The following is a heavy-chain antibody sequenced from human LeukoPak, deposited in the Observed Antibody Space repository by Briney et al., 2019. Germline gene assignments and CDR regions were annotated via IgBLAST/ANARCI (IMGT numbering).Heavy chain of an antibody. D-gene: IGHD3-3*01. CDR2: INHSGST. CDR3: ARGTFGVVGYYYYMDV. Sequence: SETLSLXCAVYGGSFSGYYWSWIRQPPGKGLEWIGQINHSGSTNYNPSLRSRVTISVDTSKNQFSLKLSSVTAADTAVYYCARGTFGVVGYYYYMDVWGKGTTVTVSS. V-gene: IGHV4-34*01. J-gene: IGHJ6*03. CDR1: GGSFSGYY.